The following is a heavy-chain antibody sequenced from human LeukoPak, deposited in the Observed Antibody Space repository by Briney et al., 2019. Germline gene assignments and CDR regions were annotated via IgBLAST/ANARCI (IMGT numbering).Heavy chain of an antibody. V-gene: IGHV3-23*01. J-gene: IGHJ4*02. CDR2: MSDSGGST. Sequence: GGSLRLSCEVSGITLSNYGMSWVRQAPGKGLEWVAGMSDSGGSTNYADSVKGRFTISRDNLKNTLYLQMNSLRAEDTAVYFCAKRGVVIRVILVGFHQEAYYFDSWGQGALVTVSS. CDR1: GITLSNYG. CDR3: AKRGVVIRVILVGFHQEAYYFDS. D-gene: IGHD3-22*01.